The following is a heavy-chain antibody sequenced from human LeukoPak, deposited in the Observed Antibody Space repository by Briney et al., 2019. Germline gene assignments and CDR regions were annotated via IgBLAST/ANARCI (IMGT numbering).Heavy chain of an antibody. J-gene: IGHJ5*02. D-gene: IGHD2-2*01. CDR2: INHSGST. Sequence: SETLSLTCAVYGGSFSGYYWGWIRQPPGKGLEWIGEINHSGSTNYNPSLKSRVTISVDTSKNQFSLKLSSVTAADTAVYYCARSCSSTSCYSYDNKALAARPSTDWFDPWGQGTLVTVSS. CDR3: ARSCSSTSCYSYDNKALAARPSTDWFDP. CDR1: GGSFSGYY. V-gene: IGHV4-34*01.